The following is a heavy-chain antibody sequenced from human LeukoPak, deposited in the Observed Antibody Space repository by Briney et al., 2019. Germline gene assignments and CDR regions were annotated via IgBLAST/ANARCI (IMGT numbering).Heavy chain of an antibody. Sequence: SETLSLTCTVSGGSITSNNYYWGWIRQSPGKGLEWIGSMYYSGSTFYNPSLKSRVTISVDTSKNQFSLKLSSVTAADTAVYYCARVVKSIAAAGRGGDYYYGMDVWGQGTTVTVSS. V-gene: IGHV4-39*07. CDR3: ARVVKSIAAAGRGGDYYYGMDV. CDR2: MYYSGST. CDR1: GGSITSNNYY. D-gene: IGHD6-13*01. J-gene: IGHJ6*02.